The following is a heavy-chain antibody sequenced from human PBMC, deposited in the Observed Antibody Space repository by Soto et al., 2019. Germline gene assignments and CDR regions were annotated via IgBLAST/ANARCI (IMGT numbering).Heavy chain of an antibody. CDR3: AREAQGYCSGGSCYGDGRSDWFDP. V-gene: IGHV3-48*01. CDR2: ISSSSSTI. D-gene: IGHD2-15*01. CDR1: GFTFSSYS. Sequence: GGSLRLSCAASGFTFSSYSMNWVRQAPGKGLEWVSYISSSSSTIYYADSVKGRFTISRDNAKNSLYLQMNSLRAEDTAVYYCAREAQGYCSGGSCYGDGRSDWFDPWGQGTLVTVSS. J-gene: IGHJ5*02.